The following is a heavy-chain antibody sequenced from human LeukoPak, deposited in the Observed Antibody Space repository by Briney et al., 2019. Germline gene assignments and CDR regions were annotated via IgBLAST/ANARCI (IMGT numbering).Heavy chain of an antibody. CDR3: ARDGRTPFHFDY. CDR1: KITVSSNY. CDR2: IDSGGTT. J-gene: IGHJ4*02. D-gene: IGHD2-15*01. V-gene: IGHV3-53*01. Sequence: GGSLRLSCAASKITVSSNYMNWVRQAPGKGLEWVAVIDSGGTTHYADSVKGRFTISRDNSKNTLYLQMNSLRAEDTAVYYCARDGRTPFHFDYWGQGNLVTVSS.